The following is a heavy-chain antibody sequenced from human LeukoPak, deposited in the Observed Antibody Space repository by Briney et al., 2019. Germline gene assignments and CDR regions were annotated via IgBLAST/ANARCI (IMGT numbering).Heavy chain of an antibody. V-gene: IGHV6-1*01. CDR2: TYYRSKWYN. Sequence: SQTLSVTCAIYGDTVSSNNGAWNWIRQSPSRNLEWLGRTYYRSKWYNDYAVSLEGRITINADTSKNHFSLQLNSVTPEDTAVYYCARDLGNSGWYTFDYWGQGTLVTVSS. D-gene: IGHD6-19*01. CDR1: GDTVSSNNGA. J-gene: IGHJ4*02. CDR3: ARDLGNSGWYTFDY.